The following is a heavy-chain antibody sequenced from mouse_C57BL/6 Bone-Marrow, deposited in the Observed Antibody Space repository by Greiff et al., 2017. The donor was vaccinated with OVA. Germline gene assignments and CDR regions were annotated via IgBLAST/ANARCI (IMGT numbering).Heavy chain of an antibody. CDR1: GYTFTSYW. CDR3: AGGYYYGSSPYYYAMDY. Sequence: QVQLQQPGPELVKPGASVKLSCKASGYTFTSYWMHWVKQRPGQGLEWIGNINPSNGGTNYNEKFKSKATLTVDKSSSTAYMQLSSLTSEDSAVYYCAGGYYYGSSPYYYAMDYWGQGTSVTVSS. CDR2: INPSNGGT. V-gene: IGHV1-53*01. D-gene: IGHD1-1*01. J-gene: IGHJ4*01.